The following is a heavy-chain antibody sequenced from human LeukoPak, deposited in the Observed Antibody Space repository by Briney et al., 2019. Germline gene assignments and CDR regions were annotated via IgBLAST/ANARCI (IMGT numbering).Heavy chain of an antibody. Sequence: PSETLSLTCTVSGYSISSGYFWGWIRQPPGKGLQWIGSIHHSGSTYYSPSLKSRVTISVDTSKNQFSLKLNSVTAAGTAVYYCVRDVDYWGQGTLVTVSS. CDR2: IHHSGST. CDR1: GYSISSGYF. V-gene: IGHV4-38-2*02. J-gene: IGHJ4*02. CDR3: VRDVDY.